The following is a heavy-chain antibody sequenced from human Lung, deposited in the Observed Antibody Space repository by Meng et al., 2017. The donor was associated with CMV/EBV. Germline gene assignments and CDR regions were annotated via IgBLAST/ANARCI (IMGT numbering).Heavy chain of an antibody. CDR2: ISYDGSNK. V-gene: IGHV3-30-3*01. J-gene: IGHJ4*02. D-gene: IGHD1-26*01. CDR1: GLTFSSYA. CDR3: ARGGSYGVYFDY. Sequence: QVQLVESGXXXXXPXWSXRLSCAASGLTFSSYAMHWVRQAPGKGLEWVAVISYDGSNKYYADSVKGRFTISRDNSKNTLYLQMNSLRAEDTAVYYCARGGSYGVYFDYWRQGTLVTVSS.